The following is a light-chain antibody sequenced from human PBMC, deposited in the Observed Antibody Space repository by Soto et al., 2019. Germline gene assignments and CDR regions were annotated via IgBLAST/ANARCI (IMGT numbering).Light chain of an antibody. CDR1: QSISSW. CDR2: KAS. Sequence: DIQMTQSPSTLSASVGDRVTITCRATQSISSWLAWYQQKPGKAPKLLIYKASSLETGVPSRFSGSGSGTEFTLTISCLQPDDFATYYCQQYDTYSTFGQGTTVEIK. V-gene: IGKV1-5*03. J-gene: IGKJ1*01. CDR3: QQYDTYST.